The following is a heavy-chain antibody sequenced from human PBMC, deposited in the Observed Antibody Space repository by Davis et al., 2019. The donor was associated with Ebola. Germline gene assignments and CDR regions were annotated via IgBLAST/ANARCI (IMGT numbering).Heavy chain of an antibody. V-gene: IGHV4-61*01. CDR3: ATSNWFDP. CDR2: VYHSGSI. CDR1: GGSVSSASHY. Sequence: SETLSLTCTVSGGSVSSASHYWSWIRQSPGKGLEWIGYVYHSGSINYNPSLKSRVTISIDTSKNQFSLKLTSVTAADTSVYYCATSNWFDPWGQGTLVTVSS. J-gene: IGHJ5*02.